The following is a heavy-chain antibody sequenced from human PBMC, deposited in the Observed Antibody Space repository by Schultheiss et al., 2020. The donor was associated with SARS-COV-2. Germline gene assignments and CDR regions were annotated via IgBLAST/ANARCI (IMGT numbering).Heavy chain of an antibody. CDR3: ARAGYSSGWYDY. CDR2: IWYDGSNK. J-gene: IGHJ4*02. CDR1: GFTFNRYG. D-gene: IGHD6-19*01. V-gene: IGHV3-33*01. Sequence: GESLKISCAASGFTFNRYGMHWVRQAPGKGLEWVAVIWYDGSNKYFAGSVKGRFTISRDNSKNTLYLQMNSLRAEDTAVYYCARAGYSSGWYDYWGQGTLVTVSS.